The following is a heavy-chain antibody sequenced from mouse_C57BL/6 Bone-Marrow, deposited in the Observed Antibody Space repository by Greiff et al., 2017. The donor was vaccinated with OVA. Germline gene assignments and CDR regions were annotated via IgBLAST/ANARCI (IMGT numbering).Heavy chain of an antibody. J-gene: IGHJ4*01. CDR3: ARRYDLYYYAMDY. CDR2: ISNGGGST. Sequence: EVKLVESGGGLVQPGGSLKLSCAASGFTFSDYYMYWVRQTPEKRLEWVAYISNGGGSTYYPDTVKGRFTISRDNAKNTLYLQMSRLKSEDTAMYYCARRYDLYYYAMDYWGQGTSVTVSS. V-gene: IGHV5-12*01. CDR1: GFTFSDYY. D-gene: IGHD2-4*01.